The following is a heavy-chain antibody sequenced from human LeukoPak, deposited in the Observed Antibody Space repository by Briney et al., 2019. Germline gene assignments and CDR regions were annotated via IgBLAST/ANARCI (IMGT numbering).Heavy chain of an antibody. CDR3: ARCSSSSCYHWFDP. D-gene: IGHD2-2*01. CDR1: GYTFTGYY. V-gene: IGHV1-2*06. Sequence: ASVKVSCKASGYTFTGYYLHWVRQAPGQGLEWMGRINPNSGGTDYAQKFQGRVTMTRATSISTAYMELSRLRSDDTAMYYCARCSSSSCYHWFDPWGQGTLVTVSS. CDR2: INPNSGGT. J-gene: IGHJ5*02.